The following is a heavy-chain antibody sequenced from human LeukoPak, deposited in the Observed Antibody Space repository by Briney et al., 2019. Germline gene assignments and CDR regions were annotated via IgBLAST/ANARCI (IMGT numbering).Heavy chain of an antibody. CDR2: IRSDGNST. V-gene: IGHV3-74*01. CDR1: GFTFSRYW. CDR3: AREQGYYSVPGY. J-gene: IGHJ4*02. D-gene: IGHD3-22*01. Sequence: GGSLTLPCAASGFTFSRYWMHWLRHARGKGPVGVSCIRSDGNSTDYADSVKGRFTISRDNAKNTLYLQMNSLSADDTAVYYCAREQGYYSVPGYWGQGTQVTVSS.